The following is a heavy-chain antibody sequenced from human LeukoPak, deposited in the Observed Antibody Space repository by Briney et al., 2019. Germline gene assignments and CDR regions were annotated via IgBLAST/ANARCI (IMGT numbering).Heavy chain of an antibody. Sequence: SETLSLTCTVSGGSISSYYWSWIRQPPGKGLEWIGYMYYSESTNYNPSLKSRVTISVDTSKNQFSLKLSSVTAADTAVYYCASSSSLYYYMDVWGKGTTVTVSS. CDR3: ASSSSLYYYMDV. J-gene: IGHJ6*03. CDR1: GGSISSYY. CDR2: MYYSEST. V-gene: IGHV4-59*08. D-gene: IGHD6-6*01.